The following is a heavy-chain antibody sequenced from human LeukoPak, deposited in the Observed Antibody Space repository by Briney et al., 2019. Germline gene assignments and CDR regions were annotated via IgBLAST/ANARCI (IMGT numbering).Heavy chain of an antibody. CDR1: GYTFTGYY. Sequence: GASVQVSCKTSGYTFTGYYMHWVRQAPGQGLEWMGWINPNSGGTNYAQKVQGRVTMTRDTSISTAYMELSRLRSDDTAVYYCARVRGPYGSGLPGGYWGQGTLVTVSS. CDR2: INPNSGGT. D-gene: IGHD3-10*01. V-gene: IGHV1-2*02. CDR3: ARVRGPYGSGLPGGY. J-gene: IGHJ4*02.